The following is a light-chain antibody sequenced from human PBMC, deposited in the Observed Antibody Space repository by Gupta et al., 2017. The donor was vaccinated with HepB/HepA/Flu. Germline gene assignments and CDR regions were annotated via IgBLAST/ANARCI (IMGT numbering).Light chain of an antibody. CDR3: QQDGSSPRS. Sequence: EILLTQPPGTLSLSLGARATISCRASQSVSSSYLAWYQQKPGQAPRLLIYGASSRATGIPDRFSGSGSGADFTLTISRLEPEDFAVYYCQQDGSSPRSFGQGTKLEIK. V-gene: IGKV3-20*01. CDR1: QSVSSSY. J-gene: IGKJ2*04. CDR2: GAS.